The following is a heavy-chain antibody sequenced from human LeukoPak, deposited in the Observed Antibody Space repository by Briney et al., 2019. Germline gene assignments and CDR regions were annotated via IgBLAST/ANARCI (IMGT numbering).Heavy chain of an antibody. CDR1: GFTFRSYA. V-gene: IGHV3-30-3*01. Sequence: GGSLRLSCAASGFTFRSYAVQGVRQARSMGVEWVEVITYDGSNKYYADSVKSRFTISRDNSKNTLYLQMNVLRAEDTAVYYGARDRVDFGVIYYYVMDVWGRGTTVTVS. J-gene: IGHJ6*02. D-gene: IGHD3-3*01. CDR3: ARDRVDFGVIYYYVMDV. CDR2: ITYDGSNK.